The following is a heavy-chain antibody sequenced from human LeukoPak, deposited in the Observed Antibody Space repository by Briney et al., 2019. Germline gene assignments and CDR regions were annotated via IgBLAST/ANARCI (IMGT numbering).Heavy chain of an antibody. CDR2: IYYSWST. J-gene: IGHJ4*02. Sequence: SETLSLTCTVSGGSISSYYWSWIRQPPGKGLEWVGYIYYSWSTNYNPSLRSRVTISVDTSKNQFSLKLSSVTAADTAVYYCARVYCSGGSCYDYWGQGTLVTVSS. CDR3: ARVYCSGGSCYDY. V-gene: IGHV4-59*01. D-gene: IGHD2-15*01. CDR1: GGSISSYY.